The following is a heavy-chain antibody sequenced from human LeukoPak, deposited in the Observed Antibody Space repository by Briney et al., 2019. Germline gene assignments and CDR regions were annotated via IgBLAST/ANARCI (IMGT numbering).Heavy chain of an antibody. CDR3: ARQISSSSDY. Sequence: GESLKISCKGSGYNFASYRIGWVRQMPEKGLEWMGIIYPGDSDTRYSPSFQGQVTISADKSISTAYLQWSSLKASDTAMYYCARQISSSSDYWGQGTLVTVSS. V-gene: IGHV5-51*01. J-gene: IGHJ4*02. D-gene: IGHD6-6*01. CDR2: IYPGDSDT. CDR1: GYNFASYR.